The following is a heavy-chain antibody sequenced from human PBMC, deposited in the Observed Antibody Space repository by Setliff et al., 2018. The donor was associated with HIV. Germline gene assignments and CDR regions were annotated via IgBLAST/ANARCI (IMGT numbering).Heavy chain of an antibody. J-gene: IGHJ4*02. CDR1: GYMFTNYF. CDR2: INPSGGGT. D-gene: IGHD6-13*01. V-gene: IGHV1-46*01. Sequence: GASVKVSCKASGYMFTNYFIHWVRQPPGQGLQWIGVINPSGGGTTYARKFQGRVTVTRDTSTTTVYMELRSLRSDDTAVYYCARQRGSSSCLDYWGQGTLVTVSS. CDR3: ARQRGSSSCLDY.